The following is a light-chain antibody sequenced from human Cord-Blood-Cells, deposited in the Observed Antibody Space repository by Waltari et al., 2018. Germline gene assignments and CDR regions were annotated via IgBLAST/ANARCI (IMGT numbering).Light chain of an antibody. CDR1: QSVSSY. J-gene: IGKJ3*01. CDR3: QQRSNWPLFT. V-gene: IGKV3-11*01. Sequence: EIVLTQSPATLSLSPGERASQSVSSYLAWYQQKPGQAPRLLIYGASNRATGIPARFSGSGSGTDFTLTISSLEPEDFAVYYCQQRSNWPLFTFGPGTKVDIK. CDR2: GAS.